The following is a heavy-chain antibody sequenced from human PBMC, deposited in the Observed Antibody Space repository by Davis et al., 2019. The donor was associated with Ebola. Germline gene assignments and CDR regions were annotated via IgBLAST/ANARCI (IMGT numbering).Heavy chain of an antibody. J-gene: IGHJ4*02. CDR3: ARVRLYSSGWSDYFDY. V-gene: IGHV3-23*01. CDR2: IGTGHDT. CDR1: GFIFSNCA. Sequence: GESLKISCAASGFIFSNCAMYWVSQAPGKGLEWVSIIGTGHDTYYADSVKGRFTISRDNAKNTLYLQMNSLRAEDTAVYYCARVRLYSSGWSDYFDYWGQGALVTVSS. D-gene: IGHD6-19*01.